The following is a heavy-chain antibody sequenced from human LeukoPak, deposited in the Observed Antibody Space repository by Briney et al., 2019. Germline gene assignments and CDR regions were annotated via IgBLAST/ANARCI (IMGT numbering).Heavy chain of an antibody. J-gene: IGHJ5*02. CDR1: GGTFSSYA. Sequence: GSSVKVSCKASGGTFSSYAISWVRQAPGQGLEWMGRIIPIFGTANYAQKFQGRVTITTDESTSTAYMELSSLRSGDTAVYYCARDKLDDFWSGYYIGWFDPWGQGTLVTVSS. V-gene: IGHV1-69*05. CDR3: ARDKLDDFWSGYYIGWFDP. CDR2: IIPIFGTA. D-gene: IGHD3-3*01.